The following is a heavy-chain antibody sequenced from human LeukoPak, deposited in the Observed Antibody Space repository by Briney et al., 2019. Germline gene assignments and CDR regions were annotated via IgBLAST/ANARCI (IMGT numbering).Heavy chain of an antibody. D-gene: IGHD6-13*01. CDR2: IYPTGST. CDR3: ARAYSSSWYWNWFDP. V-gene: IGHV4-38-2*02. Sequence: PSETLSLTCTVSGYSISSGYYWGWIRQPPGKGLEWIGNIYPTGSTYYDPSLKSRVTISVDTSKNQFSLKVSSVSAADTAVYYCARAYSSSWYWNWFDPWGQGTLVTVSS. J-gene: IGHJ5*02. CDR1: GYSISSGYY.